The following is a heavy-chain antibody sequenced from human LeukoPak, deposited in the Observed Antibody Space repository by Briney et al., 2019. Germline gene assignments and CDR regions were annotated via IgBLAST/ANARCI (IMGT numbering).Heavy chain of an antibody. D-gene: IGHD3-10*01. CDR3: ARGGSGISNAFDI. J-gene: IGHJ3*02. V-gene: IGHV4-39*01. CDR2: IYYSGST. CDR1: GGSISSSSYY. Sequence: SETLSLTCTVSGGSISSSSYYWGWIRQPPGKGLEWIGSIYYSGSTYCNPSLKSRVTISVDTSKNQFSLRLSSVTAADTAVYYCARGGSGISNAFDIWGQGTMVTVSS.